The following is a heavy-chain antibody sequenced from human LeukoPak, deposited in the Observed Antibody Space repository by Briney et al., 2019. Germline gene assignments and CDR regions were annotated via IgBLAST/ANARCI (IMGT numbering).Heavy chain of an antibody. CDR3: ARDEEYYYDSSV. V-gene: IGHV4-59*01. D-gene: IGHD3-22*01. J-gene: IGHJ4*02. Sequence: KPSETLSLTCSVSSGSISTYYWSWIRQAPGKGLEWIGFIYYSGNTNYNPSLKSRATILLDTSKNQFSLRLSSVTAGDTAVYYCARDEEYYYDSSVWGQGTPVTVSS. CDR2: IYYSGNT. CDR1: SGSISTYY.